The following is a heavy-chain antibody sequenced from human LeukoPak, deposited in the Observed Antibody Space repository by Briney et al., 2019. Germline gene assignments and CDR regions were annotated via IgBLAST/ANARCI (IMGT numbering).Heavy chain of an antibody. CDR3: ASWGYSGYDYRDLDY. J-gene: IGHJ4*02. D-gene: IGHD5-12*01. CDR1: GGSISSYY. CDR2: IYYSGST. Sequence: PSETLSLTCTVSGGSISSYYWSWIRQPPGKGLEWIGYIYYSGSTNYNPSLKSRVTISVDRSKNQFSLKLSSVTAADTAVYYCASWGYSGYDYRDLDYWGQGTLVTVSS. V-gene: IGHV4-59*12.